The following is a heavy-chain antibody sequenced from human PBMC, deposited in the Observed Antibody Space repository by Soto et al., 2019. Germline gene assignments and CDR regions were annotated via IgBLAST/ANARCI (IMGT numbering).Heavy chain of an antibody. D-gene: IGHD3-3*01. J-gene: IGHJ4*02. CDR2: ISHSGDNT. Sequence: GGSLRLSCAASGFSFSTYAMNWVRRAPGKGLEWVSTISHSGDNTYYGDSVKGRFTISRDNSKNTVFLQMNSLRAEDTAVYYCAITGAGYYIVWGQGTPVTVSS. V-gene: IGHV3-23*01. CDR3: AITGAGYYIV. CDR1: GFSFSTYA.